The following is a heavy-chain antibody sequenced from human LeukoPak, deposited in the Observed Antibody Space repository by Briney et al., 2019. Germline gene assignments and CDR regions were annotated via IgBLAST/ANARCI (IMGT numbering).Heavy chain of an antibody. CDR1: GFTFNGYA. J-gene: IGHJ4*02. CDR2: ISIGATRA. CDR3: AREGSGDSLSSFDY. V-gene: IGHV3-30*01. Sequence: PGTSLRLSCAASGFTFNGYAMHWVRQAPGKGLEWVAVISIGATRAHYADSVEGRLTISRDDSKNTLSLQMDSLTPDDTAVYYCAREGSGDSLSSFDYWGQGTLVTVSS. D-gene: IGHD6-6*01.